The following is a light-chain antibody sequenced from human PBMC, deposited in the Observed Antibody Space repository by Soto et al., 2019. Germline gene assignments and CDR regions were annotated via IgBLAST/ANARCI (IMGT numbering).Light chain of an antibody. Sequence: QSVLTQPPSASGTPGQRITISCSGSNSNIGSYYVHWYQQLPGTAPKLLIYRNNQRPSGVPDRFSGSKSGTSASLAISGLRSEDEGDYYCATWDDSLSGLVVFGGGTQVTVL. CDR1: NSNIGSYY. CDR3: ATWDDSLSGLVV. CDR2: RNN. J-gene: IGLJ2*01. V-gene: IGLV1-47*01.